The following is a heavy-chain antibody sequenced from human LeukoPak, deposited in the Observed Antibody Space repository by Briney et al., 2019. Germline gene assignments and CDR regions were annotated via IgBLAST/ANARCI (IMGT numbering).Heavy chain of an antibody. CDR3: SRWSFENDAFDI. CDR2: ISSSGGST. Sequence: GGSLRLSCSASGFTFSSYAMHWVRQAPGKGLEYVSAISSSGGSTYYADSVKGRFTISRDNSKNTLYLQMSSLRAEDTAVYYCSRWSFENDAFDIWGQGTMVTVSS. V-gene: IGHV3-64D*06. D-gene: IGHD4-23*01. CDR1: GFTFSSYA. J-gene: IGHJ3*02.